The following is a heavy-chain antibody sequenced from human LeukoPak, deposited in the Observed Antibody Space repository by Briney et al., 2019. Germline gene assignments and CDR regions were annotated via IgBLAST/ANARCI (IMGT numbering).Heavy chain of an antibody. CDR3: AREEMELLSVSDF. D-gene: IGHD1-7*01. V-gene: IGHV3-30*02. J-gene: IGHJ4*02. Sequence: GGSLRLSCAASGFIFNTYVMHWVRQAPGKGLEWLAFIRYDGSNKNYADSVKGRFTISRDNAKNSLYLQMNSLRAEDTAVYYCAREEMELLSVSDFWGQGTLVTVSS. CDR1: GFIFNTYV. CDR2: IRYDGSNK.